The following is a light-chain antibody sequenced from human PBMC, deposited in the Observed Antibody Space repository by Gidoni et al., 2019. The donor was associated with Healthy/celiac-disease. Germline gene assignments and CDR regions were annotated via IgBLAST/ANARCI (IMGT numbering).Light chain of an antibody. V-gene: IGLV1-40*01. CDR1: SSNIGAGYD. CDR3: QSYDSSLSAVV. Sequence: QSVLTQPPSVSGAPGQRVTISCPGSSSNIGAGYDVHWYQPLPGTAPKLLIYGNSNRPSGVPDRFSGSKSGTSASLAITGLQAEDEADYYCQSYDSSLSAVVFGGGTKLTVL. J-gene: IGLJ2*01. CDR2: GNS.